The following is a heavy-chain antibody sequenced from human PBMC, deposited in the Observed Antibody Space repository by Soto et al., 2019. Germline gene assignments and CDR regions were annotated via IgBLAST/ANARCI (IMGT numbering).Heavy chain of an antibody. CDR2: IYYSGST. CDR1: GGSISSGDYY. J-gene: IGHJ4*02. V-gene: IGHV4-30-4*01. Sequence: PSETLSLTCTVSGGSISSGDYYWSWIRQPPGKGLEWIGYIYYSGSTYYNPSLKSRVTISVDTSKNQFSLKLSSVTAADTAVYYCARARYDYVWGSYPFDYWGQGTLVTVSS. D-gene: IGHD3-16*01. CDR3: ARARYDYVWGSYPFDY.